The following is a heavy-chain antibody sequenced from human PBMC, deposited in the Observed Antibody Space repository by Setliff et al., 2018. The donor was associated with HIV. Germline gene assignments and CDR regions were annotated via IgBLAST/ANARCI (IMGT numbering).Heavy chain of an antibody. D-gene: IGHD6-6*01. CDR2: IYDSGST. J-gene: IGHJ6*03. CDR1: GGSISGFY. V-gene: IGHV4-4*07. CDR3: ASEAWTSYRSSSGYYYYYMDV. Sequence: SETLSLTCTVSGGSISGFYWNWIRQSAGKGLQWIGRIYDSGSTKYNPSLKSRVTISVDTPKNQFSLKLSSVTAADTAVYYCASEAWTSYRSSSGYYYYYMDVWGKGTTVTVSS.